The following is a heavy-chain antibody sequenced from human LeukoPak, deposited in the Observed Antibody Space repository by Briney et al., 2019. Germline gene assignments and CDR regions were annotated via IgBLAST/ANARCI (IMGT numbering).Heavy chain of an antibody. CDR1: GGSISSYY. J-gene: IGHJ6*02. V-gene: IGHV4-59*01. CDR2: IYYSGST. CDR3: ARDHGGFRSSWYYYYYRMDV. Sequence: SETLSLTCTVSGGSISSYYWSWIRQPPGKGLEWIGYIYYSGSTNYNPSLKSRVTISVDTSKNQFSLKLSSVTAADTAVYYCARDHGGFRSSWYYYYYRMDVWGQGTTVTGSS. D-gene: IGHD6-13*01.